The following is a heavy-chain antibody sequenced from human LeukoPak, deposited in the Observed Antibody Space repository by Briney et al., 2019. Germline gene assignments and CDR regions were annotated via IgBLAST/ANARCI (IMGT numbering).Heavy chain of an antibody. CDR2: ISYDGSNK. V-gene: IGHV3-30*18. Sequence: PGGSLRLSCAASGFTFSSYGMHWVRQAPGKGLEWVAVISYDGSNKYYADSVKGRFTISRDNSKNTLYLQMNSLRAEDTAVYYCAKGPYSSGGKRDYFDYWGQGALVIVSS. CDR3: AKGPYSSGGKRDYFDY. J-gene: IGHJ4*02. CDR1: GFTFSSYG. D-gene: IGHD6-19*01.